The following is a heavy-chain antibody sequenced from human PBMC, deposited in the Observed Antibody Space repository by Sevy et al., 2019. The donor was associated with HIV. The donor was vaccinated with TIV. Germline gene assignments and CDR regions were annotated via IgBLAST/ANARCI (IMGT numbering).Heavy chain of an antibody. CDR2: IWYDGSNK. CDR1: GFTYNGYG. CDR3: ARESIAVAGIGYYFHY. V-gene: IGHV3-33*01. Sequence: GGSLRLSCAAFGFTYNGYGMHWVRQAPGKGLERVAVIWYDGSNKEYADSVKGRFTISRDNSKNTLYLQMNNLGAEDTAVYYCARESIAVAGIGYYFHYWGQGTLVTVSS. J-gene: IGHJ4*02. D-gene: IGHD6-19*01.